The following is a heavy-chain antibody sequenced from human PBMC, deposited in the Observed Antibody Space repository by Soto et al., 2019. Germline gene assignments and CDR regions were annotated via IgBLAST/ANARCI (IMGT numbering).Heavy chain of an antibody. CDR3: ERHSIWLLLSDY. V-gene: IGHV4-39*01. D-gene: IGHD3-22*01. Sequence: SETLSLTCNFSGGSISNSNYYWGWIRQPPGKGLEWIGSIYYTGNTYYNPSLKSRVTISVDTSKNQFSLKLGSVTAADTAVYFCERHSIWLLLSDYWGQGILVTVSS. J-gene: IGHJ4*02. CDR2: IYYTGNT. CDR1: GGSISNSNYY.